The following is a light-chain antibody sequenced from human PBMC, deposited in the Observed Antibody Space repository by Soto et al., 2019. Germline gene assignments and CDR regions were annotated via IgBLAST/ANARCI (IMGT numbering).Light chain of an antibody. V-gene: IGLV2-14*01. J-gene: IGLJ2*01. CDR1: RSGVGGYNF. CDR2: DVT. CDR3: SSYTSTNTLV. Sequence: QSALTQPASVSGSPGQSITISCTGTRSGVGGYNFVSWYQQHPGKVPKLLIYDVTHRPSGVSNRFSASKSANTASLTISGLQAEDEADYYCSSYTSTNTLVFGGGTKVTVL.